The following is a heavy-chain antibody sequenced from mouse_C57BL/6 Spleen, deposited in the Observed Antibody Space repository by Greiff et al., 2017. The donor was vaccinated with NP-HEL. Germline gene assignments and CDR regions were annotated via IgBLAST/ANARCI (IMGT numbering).Heavy chain of an antibody. D-gene: IGHD1-1*01. CDR2: IYPGSGNT. J-gene: IGHJ4*01. CDR1: GYTFTDYY. V-gene: IGHV1-76*01. CDR3: ARGLLTTVVATNAMDY. Sequence: QVQLQQSGAELVRPGASVKLSCKASGYTFTDYYINWVKQRPGQGLEWIARIYPGSGNTYYNEKFKGKATLTAEKSSSTAYMQLSSLTSEDSAVYFCARGLLTTVVATNAMDYWGQGTSVTVSS.